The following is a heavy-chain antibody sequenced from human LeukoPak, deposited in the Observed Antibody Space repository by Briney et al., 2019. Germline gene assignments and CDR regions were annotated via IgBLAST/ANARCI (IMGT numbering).Heavy chain of an antibody. CDR2: FSAYTGEA. J-gene: IGHJ4*02. D-gene: IGHD3-3*01. CDR1: GFNFYTFG. CDR3: ARDIPESGAWYF. Sequence: GASVNVSCKVSGFNFYTFGITWLRQAPGHGLEWMGFFSAYTGEANYAPRLQDRVSMTRDTSTNTAFLHLRSLRSDDTAVYYCARDIPESGAWYFWGQGTLITVSS. V-gene: IGHV1-18*01.